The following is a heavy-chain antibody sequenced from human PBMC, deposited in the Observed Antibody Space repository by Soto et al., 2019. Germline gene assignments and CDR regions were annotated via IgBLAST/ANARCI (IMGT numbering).Heavy chain of an antibody. CDR2: IYHSGST. CDR1: GGSISSGGHS. CDR3: ARSVTTAFDI. Sequence: QLQLQESGSGLVKPSQTLSLTCAVSGGSISSGGHSWSWIRQPPGKGLEWIGYIYHSGSTYYNPSLKSRVTISVDRSKNQFSLKLSSVTAADTAVYYCARSVTTAFDIWGQGTMVTVSS. D-gene: IGHD4-17*01. J-gene: IGHJ3*02. V-gene: IGHV4-30-2*01.